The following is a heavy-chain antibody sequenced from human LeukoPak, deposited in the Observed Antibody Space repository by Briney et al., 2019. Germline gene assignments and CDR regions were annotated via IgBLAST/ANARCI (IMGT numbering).Heavy chain of an antibody. V-gene: IGHV3-64*01. Sequence: PGGSLRLSCADPGFIYKSYAMRGVRQAPGKGLEFVSVIGDNGVSTYYANSVKGRFTISRDNSKNTLYLQMGSLRAEDMAVYYCARDEIGIGWTNFGYWGKGTLVTVSS. CDR3: ARDEIGIGWTNFGY. CDR2: IGDNGVST. CDR1: GFIYKSYA. D-gene: IGHD3-3*02. J-gene: IGHJ4*02.